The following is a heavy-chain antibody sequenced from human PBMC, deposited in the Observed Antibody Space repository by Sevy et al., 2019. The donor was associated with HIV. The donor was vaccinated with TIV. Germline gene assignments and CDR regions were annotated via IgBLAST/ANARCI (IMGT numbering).Heavy chain of an antibody. CDR2: INEDGRVR. Sequence: GGSLRLSCVVSGFTAPSAWMYWVRQAPGKGLEWVANINEDGRVRNYVDSVKGRFTISRDKAKNSVFLQMNSLRVEDTAVYYCGVSLYWGQGTLVTVSS. CDR1: GFTAPSAW. V-gene: IGHV3-7*01. J-gene: IGHJ4*02. CDR3: GVSLY. D-gene: IGHD2-2*02.